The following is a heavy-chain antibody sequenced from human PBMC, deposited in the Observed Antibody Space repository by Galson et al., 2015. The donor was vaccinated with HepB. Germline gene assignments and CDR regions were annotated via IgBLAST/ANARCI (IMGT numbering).Heavy chain of an antibody. CDR1: GLTFSSYA. Sequence: SLRLSCAASGLTFSSYAFHWVRQAPGKGLEWVAVISYDGSNKDYADSVKGRFTISRDESRNTLHLQMNSLRDEDTAIYYCARDKDPSRSWVDGLIYYGLAVWGQGTTVTVSS. J-gene: IGHJ6*02. CDR3: ARDKDPSRSWVDGLIYYGLAV. V-gene: IGHV3-30*04. D-gene: IGHD6-13*01. CDR2: ISYDGSNK.